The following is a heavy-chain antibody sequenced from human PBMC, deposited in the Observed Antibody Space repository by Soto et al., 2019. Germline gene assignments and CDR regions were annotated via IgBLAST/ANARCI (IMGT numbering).Heavy chain of an antibody. CDR3: ARGSGPSFWSGSPDDY. V-gene: IGHV1-18*01. Sequence: GASVKVSCKASGYTFTSYGISWVRQAPGQGLEWMGWISAYNGNTNYAQELQGRVTMTTDTSTSTAYMELRSLRSDDTAVYYCARGSGPSFWSGSPDDYWGQGTLVTVSS. J-gene: IGHJ4*02. D-gene: IGHD3-3*01. CDR1: GYTFTSYG. CDR2: ISAYNGNT.